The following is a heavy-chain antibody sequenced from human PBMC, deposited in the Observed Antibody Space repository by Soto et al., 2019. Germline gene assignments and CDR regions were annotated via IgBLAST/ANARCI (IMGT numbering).Heavy chain of an antibody. Sequence: QVQLVQSGAEVKKPGSSVKVSCKASGGTFSSYAISWVRQAPGQGLEWMGGIIPIFGTANYAQKFQGRVTITADESTSTAYMELSSLRSEDTAVYYCARELPSALVTAIRSHGMDVWGQGTTVTVSS. CDR1: GGTFSSYA. CDR2: IIPIFGTA. V-gene: IGHV1-69*12. CDR3: ARELPSALVTAIRSHGMDV. J-gene: IGHJ6*02. D-gene: IGHD2-21*02.